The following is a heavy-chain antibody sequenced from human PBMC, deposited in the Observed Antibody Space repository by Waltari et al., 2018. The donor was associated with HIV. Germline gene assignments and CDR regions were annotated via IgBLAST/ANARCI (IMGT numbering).Heavy chain of an antibody. CDR1: GFTFRSYG. CDR3: TSSTSSGGMDV. V-gene: IGHV3-33*01. CDR2: IWYDGSNK. D-gene: IGHD2-2*01. J-gene: IGHJ6*02. Sequence: QVQLVESGGGVVQPGRSLRLSCAASGFTFRSYGMHWVRQAPGKGVEWVAVIWYDGSNKYYADSVKGRFTISRDNSKNTLYLQMNSLRAEDTAVYYCTSSTSSGGMDVWGQGTTVTVSS.